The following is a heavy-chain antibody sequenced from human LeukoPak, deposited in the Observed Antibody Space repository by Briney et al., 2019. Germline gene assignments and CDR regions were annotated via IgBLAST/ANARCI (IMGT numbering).Heavy chain of an antibody. CDR1: GGTFSSYA. J-gene: IGHJ4*02. CDR2: IIPILGIA. D-gene: IGHD2-15*01. Sequence: GSSVKVSCKASGGTFSSYAISWVRQAPGQGLEWVGRIIPILGIANYAQKFQGRVTITADKSTSTAYMELSSLRSEDTAVYYCARGGSGGVTKGYCSGGSCYLYYWGQGTLVTVSS. V-gene: IGHV1-69*04. CDR3: ARGGSGGVTKGYCSGGSCYLYY.